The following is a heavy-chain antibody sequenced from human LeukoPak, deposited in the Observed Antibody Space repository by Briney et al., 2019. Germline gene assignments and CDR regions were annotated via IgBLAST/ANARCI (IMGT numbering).Heavy chain of an antibody. CDR1: GYTSPNYG. J-gene: IGHJ4*02. Sequence: ASVKVSCKASGYTSPNYGVGWVRQAPGQGLEWMGWISAHNGNTNYAQKLQGRVTMTTDTSTSTAYMELRSLRSDDTAVYYCARRNYYFDYWGQGTLVTVSS. D-gene: IGHD1-7*01. CDR2: ISAHNGNT. V-gene: IGHV1-18*01. CDR3: ARRNYYFDY.